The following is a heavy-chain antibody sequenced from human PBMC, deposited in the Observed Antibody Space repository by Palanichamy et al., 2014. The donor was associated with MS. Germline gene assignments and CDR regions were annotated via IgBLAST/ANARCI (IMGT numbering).Heavy chain of an antibody. CDR1: GLSFSDYG. Sequence: QVQLVESGGGVVQPGGSLRLSCTASGLSFSDYGMHWVRQTPGKGLEWVAFVRHDESYTFYADDMSGRFIISRDNSKNTLFLQMTGLRREDTAVYFCATGALEIVHGYHMEFWGQGTLVTVSS. J-gene: IGHJ4*02. CDR2: VRHDESYT. CDR3: ATGALEIVHGYHMEF. V-gene: IGHV3-30*02. D-gene: IGHD2-2*03.